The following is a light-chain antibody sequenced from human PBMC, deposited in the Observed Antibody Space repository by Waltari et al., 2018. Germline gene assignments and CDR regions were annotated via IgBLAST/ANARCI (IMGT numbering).Light chain of an antibody. Sequence: IVLTQSPATLSLSPGERATLSCRASQGISSFLACYQQKPGQAPRLLVYDASNRATGIPARFSGSGSGADFTLTISSLEPEDFAVYYCQQRTNWPSFGGGPGWSSN. CDR3: QQRTNWPS. CDR2: DAS. J-gene: IGKJ4*01. CDR1: QGISSF. V-gene: IGKV3-11*01.